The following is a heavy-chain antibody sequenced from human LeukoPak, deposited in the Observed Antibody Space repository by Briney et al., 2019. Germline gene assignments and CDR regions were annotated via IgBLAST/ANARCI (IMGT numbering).Heavy chain of an antibody. CDR2: INPNSGGT. CDR1: GYTFTGYY. CDR3: ARDVRLSRWLQLGYFQH. Sequence: GASVKVSCKASGYTFTGYYMHWVRQAPGQGLEWMGWINPNSGGTNYAQKFQGRVTMTRDTSISTAYMELSRLRSDDTAVYYCARDVRLSRWLQLGYFQHWGQGTLVTVSS. D-gene: IGHD5-24*01. J-gene: IGHJ1*01. V-gene: IGHV1-2*02.